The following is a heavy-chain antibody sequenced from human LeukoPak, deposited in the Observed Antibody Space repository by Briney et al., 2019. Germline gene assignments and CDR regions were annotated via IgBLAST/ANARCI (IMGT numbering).Heavy chain of an antibody. Sequence: GASVKVSCKASGGAFSSYAISWVRQAPGQGLEWMGIINPSGGGTSYAQKFQGRVTMTRDTSTSTVYMELSSLRSEDTAVYYCARPPYDILTGYQYNWFDPWGQGTLVTVSS. CDR2: INPSGGGT. J-gene: IGHJ5*02. V-gene: IGHV1-46*01. CDR1: GGAFSSYA. D-gene: IGHD3-9*01. CDR3: ARPPYDILTGYQYNWFDP.